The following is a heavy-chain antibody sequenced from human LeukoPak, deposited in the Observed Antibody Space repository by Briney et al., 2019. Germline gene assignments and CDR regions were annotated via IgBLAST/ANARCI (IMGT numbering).Heavy chain of an antibody. V-gene: IGHV1-3*01. CDR1: GYTFISFA. CDR2: INAGNGNT. D-gene: IGHD3-10*01. J-gene: IGHJ3*02. Sequence: ASVKVSCKASGYTFISFAMNWVRQAPGQGLEWMGWINAGNGNTKYSQKFQGRVTITRDTSASTAYMELSSLRSEDTAVYYCARAHMVRGVMGAFDIWGQGTMVTVSS. CDR3: ARAHMVRGVMGAFDI.